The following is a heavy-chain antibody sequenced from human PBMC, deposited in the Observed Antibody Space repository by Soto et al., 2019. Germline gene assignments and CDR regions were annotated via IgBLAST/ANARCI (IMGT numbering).Heavy chain of an antibody. CDR1: GYTFTSYY. J-gene: IGHJ6*02. V-gene: IGHV1-46*01. CDR3: ARGYGENYYYYYGMDV. CDR2: INPSGGST. D-gene: IGHD4-17*01. Sequence: QVQLVQSGAEVKKPGASVKVSCKASGYTFTSYYMHWVRQAPGQGLEWMGIINPSGGSTSYAQKFQGRVTMTRDTSTSTVYMELSSLRSEDTAVYYCARGYGENYYYYYGMDVWGQGTTVTVSS.